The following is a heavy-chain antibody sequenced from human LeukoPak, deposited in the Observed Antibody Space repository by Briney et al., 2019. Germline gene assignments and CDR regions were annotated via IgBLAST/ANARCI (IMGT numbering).Heavy chain of an antibody. V-gene: IGHV4-59*01. J-gene: IGHJ4*02. D-gene: IGHD2-15*01. CDR2: IYYSGST. CDR3: AREGVAKYYFDY. CDR1: GGSICSSY. Sequence: KASETLSLTCTVSGGSICSSYWCWIRQPPGKGLEWIGYIYYSGSTDYNPSLKSRVTISVDTSKNQFSLKLSSVTAADTAVYYCAREGVAKYYFDYWGQGTLVTVSS.